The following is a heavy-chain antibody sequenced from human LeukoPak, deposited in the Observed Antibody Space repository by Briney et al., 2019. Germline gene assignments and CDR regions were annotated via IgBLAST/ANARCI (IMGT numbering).Heavy chain of an antibody. D-gene: IGHD2-21*02. Sequence: GGSLRLSCAASGFTFSDYIMDWVRQAPGKRLEWVGRIRRRRNRYTTEFAASVKGRFTISRADSENSLYLHMNNLKIEDPDVYPCTREGRPGDHSAFDTWGQGTMVTVSP. CDR1: GFTFSDYI. J-gene: IGHJ3*02. V-gene: IGHV3-72*01. CDR2: IRRRRNRYTT. CDR3: TREGRPGDHSAFDT.